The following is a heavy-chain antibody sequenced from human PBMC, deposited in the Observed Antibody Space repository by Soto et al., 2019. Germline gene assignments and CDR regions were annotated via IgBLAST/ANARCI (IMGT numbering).Heavy chain of an antibody. V-gene: IGHV3-66*01. Sequence: PGGSLRLSCAGSGFTGSLNYMGWVRQAPGKGLEWVSVIYVNGNTYSAASVKGRFSISRDSSKNTLYLQMDSLRAEDTAVYFCARNYFVSGSYAPWFDPWGQGNLVTVSS. D-gene: IGHD3-10*01. CDR3: ARNYFVSGSYAPWFDP. CDR2: IYVNGNT. CDR1: GFTGSLNY. J-gene: IGHJ5*02.